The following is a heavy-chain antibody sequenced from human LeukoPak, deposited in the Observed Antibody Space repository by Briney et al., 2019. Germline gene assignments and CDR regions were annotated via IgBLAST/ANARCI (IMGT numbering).Heavy chain of an antibody. CDR1: GGTFSSYA. J-gene: IGHJ4*02. V-gene: IGHV1-69*06. CDR2: IIPIFGTA. Sequence: ASVKVSCKASGGTFSSYAISWVRQAPGQGLEWMGGIIPIFGTANYAQKFQGRVTITADKSTSTAYMELSSLRSEDTAVYYCARDPRSGYSSGWALYYFDYWGQGTLVTVSS. CDR3: ARDPRSGYSSGWALYYFDY. D-gene: IGHD6-19*01.